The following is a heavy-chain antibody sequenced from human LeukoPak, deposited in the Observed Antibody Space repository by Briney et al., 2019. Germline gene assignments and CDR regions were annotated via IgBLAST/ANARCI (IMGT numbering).Heavy chain of an antibody. V-gene: IGHV3-7*05. J-gene: IGHJ5*02. CDR3: ARAGNNYGYVGWFDP. CDR1: GFTFSSHW. CDR2: IKQDGSEK. D-gene: IGHD5-18*01. Sequence: PGGSLRLSCTASGFTFSSHWMGWVRQAPGKGLEWVAYIKQDGSEKSYVGSVKGRFTISRDNAKNSLYLQMNSLRPEDTAVYYCARAGNNYGYVGWFDPWGQGTLVTVSS.